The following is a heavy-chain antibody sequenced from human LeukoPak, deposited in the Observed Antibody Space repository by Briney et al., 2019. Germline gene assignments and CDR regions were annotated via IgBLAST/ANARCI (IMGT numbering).Heavy chain of an antibody. J-gene: IGHJ5*02. V-gene: IGHV1-69*13. CDR1: GGTFSSYA. Sequence: ASVKVSCKASGGTFSSYAISWVRQAPGQGLEWMGGIIPIFGTANYAQKFQGRVTITADESTSTAYMELSSLRSEDTAVYYCARDVSLPRFGELLSGWFDPWGQGTLVTVSS. CDR3: ARDVSLPRFGELLSGWFDP. D-gene: IGHD3-10*01. CDR2: IIPIFGTA.